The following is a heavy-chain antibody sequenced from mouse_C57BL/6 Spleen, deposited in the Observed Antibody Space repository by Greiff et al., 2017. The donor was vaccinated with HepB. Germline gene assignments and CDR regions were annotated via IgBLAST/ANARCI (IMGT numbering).Heavy chain of an antibody. CDR3: ARYPYYYGSSYAVDY. Sequence: SDAELVKPGASVKISCKVSGYTFTDHTIHWMKQRPEQGLEWIGYIYPRDGSTKYNEKFKGKATLTADKSSSTAYMQLNSLTSEDSAVYFCARYPYYYGSSYAVDYWGQGTTLTVSS. CDR2: IYPRDGST. V-gene: IGHV1-78*01. CDR1: GYTFTDHT. D-gene: IGHD1-1*01. J-gene: IGHJ2*01.